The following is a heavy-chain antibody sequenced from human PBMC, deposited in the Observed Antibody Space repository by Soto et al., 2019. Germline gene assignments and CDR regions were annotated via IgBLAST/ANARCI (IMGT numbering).Heavy chain of an antibody. CDR1: GGSIHNHY. CDR2: IYYTGRT. D-gene: IGHD3-3*02. Sequence: SETLSLTCTVSGGSIHNHYWSWVRQPPGKGLEWIGYIYYTGRTNYNPSIKSRLTMSVDTSKNQFSLKLSSVTAADTAVYYCARLAFWWFDPWGQGTQVTVSS. CDR3: ARLAFWWFDP. J-gene: IGHJ5*02. V-gene: IGHV4-59*08.